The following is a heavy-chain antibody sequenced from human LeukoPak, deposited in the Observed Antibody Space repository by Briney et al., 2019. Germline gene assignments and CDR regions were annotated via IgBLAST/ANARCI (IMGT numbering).Heavy chain of an antibody. CDR1: GDSISSGYY. CDR3: ARGLLERRTNWFDP. D-gene: IGHD1-1*01. V-gene: IGHV4-38-2*02. CDR2: IYHGGST. J-gene: IGHJ5*02. Sequence: SETLSLTCTVSGDSISSGYYWGWIRQPPGKGLEWIGSIYHGGSTYYNPSLKSRVTISVDTSKNQFSLKLSSVTAADTAVYYCARGLLERRTNWFDPWGQGTLVTVSS.